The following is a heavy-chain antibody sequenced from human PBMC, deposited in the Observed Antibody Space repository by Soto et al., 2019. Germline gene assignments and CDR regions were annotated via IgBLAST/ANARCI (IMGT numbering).Heavy chain of an antibody. D-gene: IGHD3-16*01. V-gene: IGHV3-33*01. J-gene: IGHJ6*02. CDR2: IWYDGSNK. Sequence: VQLVESGGGVVQPGRSLRLSCAASGFTFSSYGMHWVRQAPGKGLEWVADIWYDGSNKYYADSVKGRFTISRDNCKNALYLQMNSVSAEDTAVYYCARDRVIEQLSLGYYYCGMDVWGQGTTVTVSS. CDR3: ARDRVIEQLSLGYYYCGMDV. CDR1: GFTFSSYG.